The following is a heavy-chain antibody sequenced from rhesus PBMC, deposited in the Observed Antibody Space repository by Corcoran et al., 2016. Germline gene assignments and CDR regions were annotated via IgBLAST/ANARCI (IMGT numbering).Heavy chain of an antibody. CDR3: ARDFRSGIYRDHGYFDL. J-gene: IGHJ2*01. CDR1: GGSISSGYYY. CDR2: ITYSGST. D-gene: IGHD2-27*01. V-gene: IGHV4-122*02. Sequence: VQLQESGPGLVKPSETLSLTCAVSGGSISSGYYYWSWIRQPPGKGLEWIGYITYSGSTSYNPSLKSRVTISRDTSKNQFSRKLSSVTAADTAVYYCARDFRSGIYRDHGYFDLWGPGTPITISS.